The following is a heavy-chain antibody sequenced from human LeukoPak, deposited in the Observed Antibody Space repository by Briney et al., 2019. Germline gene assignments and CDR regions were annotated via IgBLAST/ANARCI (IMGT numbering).Heavy chain of an antibody. V-gene: IGHV4-61*02. CDR3: ARDGLPAVDRWFDP. J-gene: IGHJ5*02. CDR2: IYTSGST. D-gene: IGHD3-22*01. Sequence: PSETLSLTCTVSGGPISSGSYYWRWIRQPAGKGLEWIGRIYTSGSTNYNPSLKSRVTISVNTSKNQFSLKLSSVTAADTAVYYCARDGLPAVDRWFDPWGQGTLVTVSS. CDR1: GGPISSGSYY.